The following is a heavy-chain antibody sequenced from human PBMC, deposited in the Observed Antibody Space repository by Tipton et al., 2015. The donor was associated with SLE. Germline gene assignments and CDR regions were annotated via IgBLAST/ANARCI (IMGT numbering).Heavy chain of an antibody. V-gene: IGHV4-4*09. Sequence: TLSLTCTVSGGSISSYYWSWIRQPAGKGLEWIGYIYTSGSTNYNPSLKSRVTISVDTSKNQFSLKLSSVTDADTAVYYCARENAGYYYYYGMDVWGQGTTVTVSS. CDR2: IYTSGST. CDR1: GGSISSYY. CDR3: ARENAGYYYYYGMDV. J-gene: IGHJ6*02.